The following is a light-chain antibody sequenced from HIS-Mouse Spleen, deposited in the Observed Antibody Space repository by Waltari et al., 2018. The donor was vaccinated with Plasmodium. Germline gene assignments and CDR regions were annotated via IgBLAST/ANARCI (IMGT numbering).Light chain of an antibody. Sequence: QSALTQPASVSGSPGQSITISCPGPSRDVGGYNYVSWSQQHPGKAPKLRIYEVSNRPSGVSNRFSGSKSGNTASLTISGLQAEDEADYYCSSYTSSSTSYVFGTGTKVTVL. V-gene: IGLV2-14*01. CDR3: SSYTSSSTSYV. CDR2: EVS. J-gene: IGLJ1*01. CDR1: SRDVGGYNY.